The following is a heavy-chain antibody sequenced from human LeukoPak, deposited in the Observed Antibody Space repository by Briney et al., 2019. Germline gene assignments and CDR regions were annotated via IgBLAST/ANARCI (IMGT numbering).Heavy chain of an antibody. Sequence: GGSLRLSCAASGFTFSNYAMSWVRQAPGKGLEWVSGISDSGGNTYTADSLRGRFTISRDNSKNTLYLQMKSLRVEDTALYYCAKDQVGLPEGPPLSSDYWGQGTLVTVSS. J-gene: IGHJ4*02. D-gene: IGHD2-2*01. CDR1: GFTFSNYA. CDR3: AKDQVGLPEGPPLSSDY. V-gene: IGHV3-23*01. CDR2: ISDSGGNT.